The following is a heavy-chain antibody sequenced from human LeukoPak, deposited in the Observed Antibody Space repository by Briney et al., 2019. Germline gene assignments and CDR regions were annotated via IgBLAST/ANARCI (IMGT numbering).Heavy chain of an antibody. CDR1: GFTLRHYV. CDR2: ISYDETHK. Sequence: GGSLRLSCVGSGFTLRHYVMHWVRQAPGKGLEWVAVISYDETHKFYADSVKGRFTISRDNSNATLFLQMNSLRSEDAAVYYCVRARVRARSGAFDVWGQGTLVTVSS. V-gene: IGHV3-30*04. J-gene: IGHJ3*01. CDR3: VRARVRARSGAFDV. D-gene: IGHD3-10*01.